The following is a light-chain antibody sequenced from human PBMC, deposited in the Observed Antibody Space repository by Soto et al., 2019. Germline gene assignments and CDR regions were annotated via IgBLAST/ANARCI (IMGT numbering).Light chain of an antibody. CDR2: LEGSGSY. CDR3: ETWDSNTHTV. J-gene: IGLJ3*02. V-gene: IGLV4-60*02. Sequence: QSVLTQSSSASASLGSSVKLTCTLSSGHSSYIIAWHQQQPGKAPRYSMKLEGSGSYNKGSGVPDRFSGSSSGADRYLTISNLQFEDEADYYCETWDSNTHTVFGGGTKLTVL. CDR1: SGHSSYI.